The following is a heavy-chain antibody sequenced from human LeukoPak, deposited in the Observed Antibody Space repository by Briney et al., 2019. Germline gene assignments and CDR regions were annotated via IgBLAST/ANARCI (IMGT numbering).Heavy chain of an antibody. J-gene: IGHJ3*02. V-gene: IGHV3-53*01. CDR3: ARSSDYGDYSDAFDI. CDR1: GFTVSSNY. CDR2: IYSGGST. Sequence: GGSLRLSCAASGFTVSSNYMSWVRQAPGKGLEWISVIYSGGSTYYADSVKGRFTISRDNSKNTLYLQMNSLRAEDTAVYYCARSSDYGDYSDAFDIWGQGTMVTVSS. D-gene: IGHD4-17*01.